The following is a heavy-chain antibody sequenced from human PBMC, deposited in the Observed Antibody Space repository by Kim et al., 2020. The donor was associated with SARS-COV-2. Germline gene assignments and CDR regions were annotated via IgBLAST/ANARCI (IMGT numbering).Heavy chain of an antibody. Sequence: SVKRRFTIARDNSTNTMFRQMNSLRAEDTAVYYCAKDRRDSSGYYYGPDYWGQGTLVTVSS. J-gene: IGHJ4*02. CDR3: AKDRRDSSGYYYGPDY. V-gene: IGHV3-23*01. D-gene: IGHD3-22*01.